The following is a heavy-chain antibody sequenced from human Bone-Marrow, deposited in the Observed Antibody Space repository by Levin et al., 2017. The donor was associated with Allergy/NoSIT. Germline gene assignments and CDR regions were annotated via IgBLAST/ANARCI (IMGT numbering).Heavy chain of an antibody. J-gene: IGHJ4*02. Sequence: GESLKISCAASGFTFSSYSMNWVRQAPGKGLEWVSSISSSSSYIYYADSVKGRFTISRDNAKNSLYLQMNSLRAEDTAVYYCARDDSEYSNYGSVDYWGQGTLVTVSS. V-gene: IGHV3-21*01. D-gene: IGHD4-11*01. CDR3: ARDDSEYSNYGSVDY. CDR2: ISSSSSYI. CDR1: GFTFSSYS.